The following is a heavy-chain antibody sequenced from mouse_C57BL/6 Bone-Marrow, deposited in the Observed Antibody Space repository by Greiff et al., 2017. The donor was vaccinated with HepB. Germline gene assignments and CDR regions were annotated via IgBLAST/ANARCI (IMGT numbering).Heavy chain of an antibody. CDR3: ARGSYRGYYAMDY. CDR1: GFTLSDYY. Sequence: EVQRVESGGGLVQPGGSLKLSCAASGFTLSDYYMYWVRQTPEKRLEWVAYISNGGGSTYYPDTVKGRFTISRDNAKNTLYLQMSRLKSEDTAMYYCARGSYRGYYAMDYWCQGTAVTVSS. J-gene: IGHJ4*01. V-gene: IGHV5-12*01. D-gene: IGHD2-12*01. CDR2: ISNGGGST.